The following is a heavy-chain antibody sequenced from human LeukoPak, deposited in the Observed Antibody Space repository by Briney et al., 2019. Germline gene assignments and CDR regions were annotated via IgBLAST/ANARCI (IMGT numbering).Heavy chain of an antibody. Sequence: GGSLRRSCAASGFTFGDYAMHWVRQAPGKGLEWVSGISWNSGSIGYADYVKGRFTISRDNAKNSLYLQMNSLRAEDTALYYSAKGAVAGYLFDYWGQGTLVTVSS. CDR1: GFTFGDYA. V-gene: IGHV3-9*01. CDR3: AKGAVAGYLFDY. CDR2: ISWNSGSI. J-gene: IGHJ4*02. D-gene: IGHD6-19*01.